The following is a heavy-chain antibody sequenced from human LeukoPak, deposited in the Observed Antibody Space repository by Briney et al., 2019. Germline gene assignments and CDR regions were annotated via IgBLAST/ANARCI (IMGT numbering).Heavy chain of an antibody. Sequence: GASVKVSCKASGYTFTNCGISWVRQAPGQGLEWMGWISAYTGNTNYAQKLQGRVTMTTDTSTSTAYMELRSLRSDDTAVYYCARDGITMDRGVIIAAVDYWGQGTLVTVSS. J-gene: IGHJ4*02. CDR1: GYTFTNCG. CDR3: ARDGITMDRGVIIAAVDY. CDR2: ISAYTGNT. D-gene: IGHD3-10*01. V-gene: IGHV1-18*01.